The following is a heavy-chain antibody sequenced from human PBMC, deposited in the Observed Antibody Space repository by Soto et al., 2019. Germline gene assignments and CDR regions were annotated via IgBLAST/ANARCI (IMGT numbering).Heavy chain of an antibody. J-gene: IGHJ6*02. V-gene: IGHV1-69*05. CDR3: ARGDASQMVVTSGSTMDV. CDR2: IIPVFGTP. D-gene: IGHD2-21*02. Sequence: QVQLVQSGAEVKKPGSSVKVSCKASGGSLSNYGISWVRQAPGQGLEWMGAIIPVFGTPNYAKKFPDRVTITTDASTTTVYKAVRSLTSEDTAVSYCARGDASQMVVTSGSTMDVWRHGTTVTVSS. CDR1: GGSLSNYG.